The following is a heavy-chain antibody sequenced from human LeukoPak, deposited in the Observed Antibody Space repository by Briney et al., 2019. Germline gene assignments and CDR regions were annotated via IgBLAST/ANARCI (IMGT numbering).Heavy chain of an antibody. D-gene: IGHD6-13*01. Sequence: GASVKVPCKASGYTFTGYYMHWVRQAPGQGLEWMGRINPNSGGTNYAQKFQGRVTMTRDTSISTAYMELSRLRSDDTAVYYCARHLKLAYYFDYWGQGTLVTVSS. CDR3: ARHLKLAYYFDY. CDR2: INPNSGGT. V-gene: IGHV1-2*06. CDR1: GYTFTGYY. J-gene: IGHJ4*02.